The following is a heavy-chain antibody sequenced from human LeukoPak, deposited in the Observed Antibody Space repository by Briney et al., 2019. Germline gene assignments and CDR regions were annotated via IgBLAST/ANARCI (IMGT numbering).Heavy chain of an antibody. V-gene: IGHV2-5*02. Sequence: SGPTLVKPTQTLTLTCTFSGFSLSTSGVGVGWIRQPPGKALEWLALIYWDDDKRYSPSLKRRLTITTDTSKNQVVLTMTNMDPVDTATYYCAHSPELLIAAFFDYWGQGTLVTVSS. CDR2: IYWDDDK. CDR3: AHSPELLIAAFFDY. CDR1: GFSLSTSGVG. J-gene: IGHJ4*02. D-gene: IGHD6-13*01.